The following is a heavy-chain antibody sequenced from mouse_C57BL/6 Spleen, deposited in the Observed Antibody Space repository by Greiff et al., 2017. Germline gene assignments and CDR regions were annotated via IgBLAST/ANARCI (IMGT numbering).Heavy chain of an antibody. CDR1: GYAFSSSW. D-gene: IGHD1-2*01. CDR2: IYPGDGDT. Sequence: ESGPELVKPGASVKISCKASGYAFSSSWMNWVKQRPGKGLEWIGRIYPGDGDTNYNGKFKGKATLTADKSSSTAYMQLSSLTSEDSAVYFCARYYYGGDYAMDYWGQGTSVTVSS. V-gene: IGHV1-82*01. CDR3: ARYYYGGDYAMDY. J-gene: IGHJ4*01.